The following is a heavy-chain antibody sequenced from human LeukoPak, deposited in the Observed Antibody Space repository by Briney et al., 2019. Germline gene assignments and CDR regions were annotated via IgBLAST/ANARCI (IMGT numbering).Heavy chain of an antibody. V-gene: IGHV4-59*11. CDR1: GGSISSHY. J-gene: IGHJ4*02. CDR2: IYYSGST. CDR3: ARKSSDYFDY. Sequence: PSETLSHTCTVSGGSISSHYWSWIRQPPGKGLEWIGYIYYSGSTNYNPSLKSRVTISVDTSKNQFSLKLSSVTAADTAVYYCARKSSDYFDYWGQGTLVTVSS. D-gene: IGHD3-3*01.